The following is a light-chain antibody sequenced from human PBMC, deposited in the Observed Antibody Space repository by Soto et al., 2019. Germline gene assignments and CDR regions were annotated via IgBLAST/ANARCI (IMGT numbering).Light chain of an antibody. CDR3: SSYTNINTRACV. J-gene: IGLJ1*01. V-gene: IGLV2-14*01. Sequence: QSALTQPASVSGSPGQSITISCTGSSSDVGGYNYVSWYQQYPGRSPKLMIFEVTDRPSGVSNRFSGSKSGNTASLTISGLQAEDEAEYYCSSYTNINTRACVFGTGTKLTVL. CDR1: SSDVGGYNY. CDR2: EVT.